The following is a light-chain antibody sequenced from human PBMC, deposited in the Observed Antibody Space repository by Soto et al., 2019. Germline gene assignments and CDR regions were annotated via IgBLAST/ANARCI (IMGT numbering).Light chain of an antibody. CDR3: QTWGSCNVV. V-gene: IGLV4-69*01. Sequence: QLVLTQSPCASASLGASVKLTCTLSSGHSSYAIAWHQQQPEKGPRYLMKLNSDGSHSKGDGIPDRFSGSSSGAERYLTISSLQSEDEADYYCQTWGSCNVVFGGGTKLTVL. J-gene: IGLJ2*01. CDR2: LNSDGSH. CDR1: SGHSSYA.